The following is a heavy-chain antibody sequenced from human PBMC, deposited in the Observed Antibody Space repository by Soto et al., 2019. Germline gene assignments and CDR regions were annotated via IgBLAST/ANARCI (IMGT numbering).Heavy chain of an antibody. CDR1: GGSISSDGNY. D-gene: IGHD3-10*01. CDR2: IYYSGST. CDR3: AGARMVRGIIYYCGMDV. J-gene: IGHJ6*02. V-gene: IGHV4-31*03. Sequence: QVQLQESGPGLVKSSQTLSLTCTVSGGSISSDGNYWIWIRQHPGKGLEWIGYIYYSGSTNCNPSLQSRVTITVDTSKNQFPRKLNSVTAAETAVYDCAGARMVRGIIYYCGMDVWGQRTKVTVSS.